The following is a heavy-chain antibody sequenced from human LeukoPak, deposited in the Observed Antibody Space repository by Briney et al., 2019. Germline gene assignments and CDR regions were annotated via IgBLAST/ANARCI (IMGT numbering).Heavy chain of an antibody. D-gene: IGHD6-19*01. CDR1: GGSISSSSYY. CDR3: ARAPHGSGCDF. CDR2: IYYSGST. Sequence: PSETLSLTCTVSGGSISSSSYYWGWIRQPPGKGLEWIGSIYYSGSTYYNPSLKSRVTISVDTSKNQFSLQLNSVTPEDTAVYYCARAPHGSGCDFWSQGALVTVSS. V-gene: IGHV4-39*01. J-gene: IGHJ4*02.